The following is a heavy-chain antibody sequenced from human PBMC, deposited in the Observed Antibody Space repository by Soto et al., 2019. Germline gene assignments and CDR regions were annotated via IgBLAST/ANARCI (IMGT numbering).Heavy chain of an antibody. CDR3: ASLRGMWWNY. V-gene: IGHV3-48*01. CDR1: GFTFSSYS. J-gene: IGHJ4*02. D-gene: IGHD2-21*01. Sequence: GGSLRLSCAASGFTFSSYSMNWVRQAPGKGLEWVSYISSSSSTIYYADSVKGRFTISRDNAKNSLYLQMNSLRAEDTAVYYCASLRGMWWNYWGQGTLVTVSS. CDR2: ISSSSSTI.